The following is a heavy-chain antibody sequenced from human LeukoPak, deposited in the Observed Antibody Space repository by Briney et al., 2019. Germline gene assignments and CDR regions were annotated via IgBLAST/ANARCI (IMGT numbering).Heavy chain of an antibody. V-gene: IGHV3-30*18. D-gene: IGHD2/OR15-2a*01. Sequence: PGGSLRLSCAASGFTFSSYGMHWVRQAPGKGLEWVAVISYDGSKKFYADSVKGRFTISRDNSKNTLYLQMNSLRAEDTAVYYCAKLSMSDAFDIWGQGTMVTVSS. CDR2: ISYDGSKK. CDR1: GFTFSSYG. CDR3: AKLSMSDAFDI. J-gene: IGHJ3*02.